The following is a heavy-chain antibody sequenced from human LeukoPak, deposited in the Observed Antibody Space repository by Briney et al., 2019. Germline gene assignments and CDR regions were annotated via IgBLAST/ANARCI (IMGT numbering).Heavy chain of an antibody. V-gene: IGHV1-46*01. CDR3: ARDYVDDIPMIKDY. J-gene: IGHJ4*02. CDR1: GYTFTSYA. D-gene: IGHD2-8*01. Sequence: ASVKVSCKASGYTFTSYAMHWVHQAPGQGLEWMGKINLSGGSTTYAQKFQGRVTMTRDTSTSTVYMELSSLRSEDTAVYYCARDYVDDIPMIKDYWGQGTLVTVSS. CDR2: INLSGGST.